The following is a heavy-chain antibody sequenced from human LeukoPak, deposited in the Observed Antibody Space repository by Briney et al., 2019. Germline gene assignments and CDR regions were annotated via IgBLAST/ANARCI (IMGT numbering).Heavy chain of an antibody. Sequence: PGGSLRLSXAASGFTFSSYGMHWVRQAPGKGLEWVAFIRYDGSTKYYADSVKGRFTISRDNSKNTLYLQMNSLRAEDTAVYYCATKYCSSTSCYRSGFGYWGQGTLVTVSS. CDR1: GFTFSSYG. V-gene: IGHV3-30*02. J-gene: IGHJ4*02. D-gene: IGHD2-2*01. CDR2: IRYDGSTK. CDR3: ATKYCSSTSCYRSGFGY.